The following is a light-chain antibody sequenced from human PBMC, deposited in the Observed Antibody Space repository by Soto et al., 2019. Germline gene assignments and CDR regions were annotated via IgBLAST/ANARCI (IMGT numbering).Light chain of an antibody. Sequence: DIQMTQSPSSVSASVGDTFTVSCRASQVISSWLAWYQQKPGRAPNLLIYKASTLQTGVPSRFSGSGSGTDFTLTITNLQPEDFATYYCHQASSFPLSFGGGTKVDIK. CDR1: QVISSW. CDR3: HQASSFPLS. J-gene: IGKJ4*01. CDR2: KAS. V-gene: IGKV1-12*01.